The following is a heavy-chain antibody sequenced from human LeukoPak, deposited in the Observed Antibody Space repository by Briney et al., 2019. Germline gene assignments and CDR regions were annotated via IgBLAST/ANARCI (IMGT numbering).Heavy chain of an antibody. V-gene: IGHV1-69*04. CDR3: ARDAYYSVQN. Sequence: SVKVSCKASGGTFSSYAISWVRQAPGQGLEWMGRIIPILGIANYAQKFQGRVTITADKSTSTAYMELSSLRSEDTAVYYGARDAYYSVQNWGQGTLVTVSS. J-gene: IGHJ4*02. CDR2: IIPILGIA. D-gene: IGHD3-10*01. CDR1: GGTFSSYA.